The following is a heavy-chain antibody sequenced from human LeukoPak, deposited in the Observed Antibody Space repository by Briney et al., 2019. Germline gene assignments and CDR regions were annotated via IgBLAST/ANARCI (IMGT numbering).Heavy chain of an antibody. J-gene: IGHJ5*02. Sequence: ASVKVSCKASGYTFTSYGISWVRQAPGQGLEWMGWISAYNGNTNYAQRLQGRVTMTTDTSTSTAYMELSSLRSEDTAVYYCAGAGDNDFWSGSDGGDNWFDPWGQGTLVTVSS. D-gene: IGHD3-3*01. CDR2: ISAYNGNT. CDR3: AGAGDNDFWSGSDGGDNWFDP. CDR1: GYTFTSYG. V-gene: IGHV1-18*01.